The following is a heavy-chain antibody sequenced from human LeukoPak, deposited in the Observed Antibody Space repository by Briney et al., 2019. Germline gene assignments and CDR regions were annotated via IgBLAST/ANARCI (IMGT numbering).Heavy chain of an antibody. CDR2: IYYSGST. CDR3: ASLDDSSGYYYERFDY. J-gene: IGHJ4*02. V-gene: IGHV4-39*01. Sequence: SETLSLTCTVSGGSISSSSYYWGWIRQPPGKGLEWIGSIYYSGSTYYNPSLKSRVTISVDASKNQFSLKLSSVTAADTAVYYCASLDDSSGYYYERFDYWGQGTLVTVSS. CDR1: GGSISSSSYY. D-gene: IGHD3-22*01.